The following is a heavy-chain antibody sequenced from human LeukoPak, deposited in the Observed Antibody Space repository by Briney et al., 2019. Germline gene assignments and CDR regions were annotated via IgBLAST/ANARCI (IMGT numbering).Heavy chain of an antibody. V-gene: IGHV3-23*01. CDR3: AKRGVVIRVILVGFHKEAYYFDS. CDR1: GITLSNYG. J-gene: IGHJ4*02. CDR2: ISDSGGRT. Sequence: GGSLRLSCAVSGITLSNYGMSWVRQAPGKGLEWVAGISDSGGRTNFADSVKGRFTISRDNPKNTLYLQMNSLRAEDTAVYFCAKRGVVIRVILVGFHKEAYYFDSWGQGALVTVSS. D-gene: IGHD3-22*01.